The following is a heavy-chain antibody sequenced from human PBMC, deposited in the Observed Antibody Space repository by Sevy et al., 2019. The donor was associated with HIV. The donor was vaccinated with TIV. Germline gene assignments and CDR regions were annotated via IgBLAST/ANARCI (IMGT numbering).Heavy chain of an antibody. D-gene: IGHD3-10*01. CDR1: GYTFTSYY. J-gene: IGHJ5*02. CDR3: ARCGMVRGVTPSWFDP. V-gene: IGHV1-46*01. CDR2: INPSGGST. Sequence: ASVKVSCKASGYTFTSYYMHWVRQAPGQGLEWMGIINPSGGSTSYAQKFQGRVTMTRDTSTSTVYMELSSLRSEDTAVYYCARCGMVRGVTPSWFDPWGQGTLVTVSS.